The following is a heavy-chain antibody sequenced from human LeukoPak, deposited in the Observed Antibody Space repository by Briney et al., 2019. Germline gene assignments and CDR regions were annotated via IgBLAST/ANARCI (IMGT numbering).Heavy chain of an antibody. CDR2: IYYSVST. V-gene: IGHV4-59*01. Sequence: SQTLSPTCTVSGGSISSYYWSWIRQPPGKGLEWIGYIYYSVSTNYNPSLKSRVTLSVDTYKNQSSLKLSSVTAADTAVYYCARVTYDILTGYYLYFDYWGQGTLVTVSS. CDR3: ARVTYDILTGYYLYFDY. CDR1: GGSISSYY. J-gene: IGHJ4*02. D-gene: IGHD3-9*01.